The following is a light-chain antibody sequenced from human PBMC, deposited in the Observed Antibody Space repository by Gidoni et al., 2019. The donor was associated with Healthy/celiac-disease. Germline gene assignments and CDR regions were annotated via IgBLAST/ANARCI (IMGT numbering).Light chain of an antibody. CDR1: QSISSY. V-gene: IGKV1-39*01. Sequence: DIPTTQSPSSLSAAVVDRVTITCRASQSISSYLNWYQQKPGTAPKLLIYAASSLQSGVPSRFSGSGSGTDFTLTISSLQPEDFATYYCQQSYSTPRITFGQGTRLEIK. CDR2: AAS. CDR3: QQSYSTPRIT. J-gene: IGKJ5*01.